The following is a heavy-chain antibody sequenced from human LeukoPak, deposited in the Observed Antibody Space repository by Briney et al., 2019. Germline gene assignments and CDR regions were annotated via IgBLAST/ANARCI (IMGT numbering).Heavy chain of an antibody. CDR2: ISGSGTTT. D-gene: IGHD3-22*01. Sequence: GGSLRLSCAASGFTFSSYAMSWVRQAPGKGLEWVSAISGSGTTTYYADSVKGRFTISRDNSKNTLYLQMNSLRAEDTAVYYCARGPYYDSSGYYSGYWGQGTLVTVSS. CDR1: GFTFSSYA. V-gene: IGHV3-23*01. CDR3: ARGPYYDSSGYYSGY. J-gene: IGHJ4*02.